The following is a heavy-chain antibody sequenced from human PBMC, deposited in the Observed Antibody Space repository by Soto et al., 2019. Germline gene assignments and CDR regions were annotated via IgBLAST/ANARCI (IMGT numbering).Heavy chain of an antibody. V-gene: IGHV4-39*06. J-gene: IGHJ4*02. CDR3: ARHHDS. Sequence: SETLSLTCTVSGGSISSSRYYWGWIRQPPGKGLEWIASIYYSGSTNYNPSLKTRVTTPAHTSKNQFPLKLSSVTAADTAVYYCARHHDSWGQGTLVTASS. CDR2: IYYSGST. CDR1: GGSISSSRYY.